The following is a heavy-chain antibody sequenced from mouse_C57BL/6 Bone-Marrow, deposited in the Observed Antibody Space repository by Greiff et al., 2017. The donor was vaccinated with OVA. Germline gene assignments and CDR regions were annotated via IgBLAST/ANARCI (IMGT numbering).Heavy chain of an antibody. CDR3: ASLYSNYWYFDV. Sequence: DVQLVESGGGLVKPGGSLKLSCAASGFTFSSYTMSWVRQTPEKRLEWVATISGGGGNTYYPDSVKGRFTISRDNAKNTLYLQMSSLRSEDTALYYCASLYSNYWYFDVWGTGTTVTVSS. CDR2: ISGGGGNT. J-gene: IGHJ1*03. V-gene: IGHV5-9*01. D-gene: IGHD2-5*01. CDR1: GFTFSSYT.